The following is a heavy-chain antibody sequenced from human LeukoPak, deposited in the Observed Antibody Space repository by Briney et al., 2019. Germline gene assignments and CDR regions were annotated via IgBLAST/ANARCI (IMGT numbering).Heavy chain of an antibody. D-gene: IGHD3-22*01. CDR1: GFTFTNYA. CDR2: ITGSGGGT. J-gene: IGHJ4*02. CDR3: ARGGFYYDGSVLNS. Sequence: GGSLRLSCAAPGFTFTNYAMSWVRQAPGKGLEWVSDITGSGGGTYYADSVKGRFTISRDNSKKTLCLQMNSLRAEDTAVYYCARGGFYYDGSVLNSWGQGTLVTVSS. V-gene: IGHV3-23*01.